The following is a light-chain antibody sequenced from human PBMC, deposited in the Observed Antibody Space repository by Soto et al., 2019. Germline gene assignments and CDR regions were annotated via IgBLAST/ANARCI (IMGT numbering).Light chain of an antibody. V-gene: IGKV4-1*01. Sequence: DIVMTQSPDSLAVSLGERATINCKSSQSVLYSSNNKNYLAWYQQKPGQPPKLLIYWASTRESGVPDRFSGSGSGTDFTLTIRSLQAEDVAVYYCQQDYSTPRTFGQGTKLEIK. CDR2: WAS. J-gene: IGKJ2*01. CDR1: QSVLYSSNNKNY. CDR3: QQDYSTPRT.